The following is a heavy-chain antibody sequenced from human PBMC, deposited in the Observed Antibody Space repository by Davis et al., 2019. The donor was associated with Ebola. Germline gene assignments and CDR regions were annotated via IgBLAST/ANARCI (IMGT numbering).Heavy chain of an antibody. D-gene: IGHD6-13*01. CDR2: ISSSGSTI. CDR3: ARDRGSWYYYYYGMDV. J-gene: IGHJ6*02. Sequence: GGSLRLSCAASGFSFSGYNMNWFRQAPGKGLEWVSHISSSGSTIYYADSVRGRFTISRDNAKNSLYLQMNSLRVEDTAMYYCARDRGSWYYYYYGMDVWGQGTTVTVSS. V-gene: IGHV3-48*01. CDR1: GFSFSGYN.